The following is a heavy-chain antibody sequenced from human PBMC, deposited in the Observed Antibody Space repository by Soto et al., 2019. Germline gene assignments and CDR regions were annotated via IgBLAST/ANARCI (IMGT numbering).Heavy chain of an antibody. CDR2: IYYSGST. CDR1: GGSISSSSYY. CDR3: AREHDGSGSYYSY. Sequence: TCTVSGGSISSSSYYWGWIRQPPGKGLEWIGSIYYSGSTYYNPSLKSRVTINSDTSKNQFSLQLNSVTPEDTAVYYCAREHDGSGSYYSYWGQGTLVTVSS. J-gene: IGHJ4*02. D-gene: IGHD3-10*01. V-gene: IGHV4-39*02.